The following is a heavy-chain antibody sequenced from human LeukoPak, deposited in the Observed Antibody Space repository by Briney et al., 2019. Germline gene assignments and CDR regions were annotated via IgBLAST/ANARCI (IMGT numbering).Heavy chain of an antibody. CDR3: ARGRVYYDSSGYYWDYFDY. J-gene: IGHJ4*02. CDR1: GGSISSGGYS. V-gene: IGHV4-30-2*01. CDR2: IHHSGST. D-gene: IGHD3-22*01. Sequence: SQTLSLTCAVSGGSISSGGYSWSWIRQPPGKGLEWIGYIHHSGSTYYNPSLKSRVTISVDRSKNQFSLKLSSVTAADTAVYYCARGRVYYDSSGYYWDYFDYWGQGTLVTVSS.